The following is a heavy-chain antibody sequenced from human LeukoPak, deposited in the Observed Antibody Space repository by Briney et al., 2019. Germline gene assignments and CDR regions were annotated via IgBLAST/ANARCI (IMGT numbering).Heavy chain of an antibody. J-gene: IGHJ4*02. D-gene: IGHD3-3*01. CDR3: AKDPKGFWSGYIDY. CDR2: IRYDGSNK. V-gene: IGHV3-30*02. CDR1: GFTFSSYG. Sequence: PGGSPRLSCAASGFTFSSYGMHWVRQAPGKGLEWVAFIRYDGSNKYYADSVKGRFTISRDNFKNTLYLQMNSLRAEDTAVYYCAKDPKGFWSGYIDYWGQGTLVAVSS.